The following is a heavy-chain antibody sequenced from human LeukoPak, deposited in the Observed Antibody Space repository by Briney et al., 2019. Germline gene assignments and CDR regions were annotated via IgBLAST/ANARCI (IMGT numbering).Heavy chain of an antibody. Sequence: SETLSLTCTVSSYSISSGYYWGWIRQPPGKGLEGIGSIYHSGSASYNPSLKSRVTISVDTSKNQFSLKLRSVTAADTAVYHCARGGGGNEFDYWGQGTLVTVSS. V-gene: IGHV4-38-2*02. CDR1: SYSISSGYY. CDR2: IYHSGSA. J-gene: IGHJ4*02. CDR3: ARGGGGNEFDY. D-gene: IGHD1-1*01.